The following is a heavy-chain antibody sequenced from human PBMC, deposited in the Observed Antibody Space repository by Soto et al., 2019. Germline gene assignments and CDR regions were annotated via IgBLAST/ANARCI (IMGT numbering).Heavy chain of an antibody. CDR2: IYTGGGT. CDR3: ARPFPDKTYYYSGMDV. Sequence: EVQLVESVGGLIQPGGSLRLSCAASGLTVSSNYMNWVRQAPGKGLEWVSLIYTGGGTYYADSVKGRFTVPRDNSKNTQYLQVNSLRADDTAVYYCARPFPDKTYYYSGMDVWGQGTAVTVSS. V-gene: IGHV3-53*01. CDR1: GLTVSSNY. D-gene: IGHD2-21*01. J-gene: IGHJ6*02.